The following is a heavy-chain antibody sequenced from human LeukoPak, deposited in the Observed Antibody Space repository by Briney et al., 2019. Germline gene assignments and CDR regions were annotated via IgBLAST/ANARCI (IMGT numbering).Heavy chain of an antibody. J-gene: IGHJ5*02. CDR1: GYTFTSYD. Sequence: SVKVSCKPSGYTFTSYDINSVRQAPAQGLEWMGWMNPPSGHTAYVHKFKGSITMTRDTSVSTAYMELNSLTSEDTAVYYCAGSPVGVRKKHDLWGQGDPFIVSS. D-gene: IGHD3-10*01. CDR2: MNPPSGHT. CDR3: AGSPVGVRKKHDL. V-gene: IGHV1-8*01.